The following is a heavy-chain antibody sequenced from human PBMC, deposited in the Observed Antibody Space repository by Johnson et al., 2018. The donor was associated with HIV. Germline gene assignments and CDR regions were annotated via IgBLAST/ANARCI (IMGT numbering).Heavy chain of an antibody. V-gene: IGHV3-23*04. D-gene: IGHD3-16*01. CDR2: VTGTGGDT. CDR3: ASQVRGLRLGVDAFDI. CDR1: GFTFSSYW. J-gene: IGHJ3*02. Sequence: VQLVESGGGLVQPGGSLRLSCAASGFTFSSYWMSWVRQAPGKGLEWVSGVTGTGGDTYYAESVKDRFTISRDNSKNTLYLQMNKLRAEDAAVFFCASQVRGLRLGVDAFDIWGQGTLVVVSS.